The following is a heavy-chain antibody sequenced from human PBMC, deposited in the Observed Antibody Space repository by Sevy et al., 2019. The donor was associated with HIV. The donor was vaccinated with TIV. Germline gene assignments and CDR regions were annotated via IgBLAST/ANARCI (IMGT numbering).Heavy chain of an antibody. V-gene: IGHV3-30-3*01. D-gene: IGHD2-15*01. CDR2: ISYDGSDK. CDR3: AKVGPHCSGGTCYHPLFDY. Sequence: GGSLRLSCAASGFALSNYYAMHWVRQAPGKGLEWVALISYDGSDKYYADSVKGRFTISRDNSKNTLYLQMNSLRDEDTAVYYCAKVGPHCSGGTCYHPLFDYCGQGTLVTVSS. J-gene: IGHJ4*02. CDR1: GFALSNYYA.